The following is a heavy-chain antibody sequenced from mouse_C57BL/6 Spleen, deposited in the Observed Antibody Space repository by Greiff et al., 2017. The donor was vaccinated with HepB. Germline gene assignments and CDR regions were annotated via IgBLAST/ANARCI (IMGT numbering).Heavy chain of an antibody. V-gene: IGHV5-6*02. CDR1: GFTFSSYG. CDR2: ISSGGSYT. CDR3: AREGGTTVVARFDY. Sequence: DVKLVESGGDLVKPGGSLKLSCAASGFTFSSYGMSWVRQTPDKRLEWVATISSGGSYTYYPDSVTGRFTIFRDNAKNTLYLQMSSLKSEDTAMYYCAREGGTTVVARFDYWGQGTTLTVSS. J-gene: IGHJ2*01. D-gene: IGHD1-1*01.